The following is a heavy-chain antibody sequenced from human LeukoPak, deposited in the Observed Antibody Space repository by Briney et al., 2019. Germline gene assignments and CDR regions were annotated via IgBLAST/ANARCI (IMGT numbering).Heavy chain of an antibody. CDR1: GFTFSSYE. Sequence: GGSLRLSCAASGFTFSSYEMNWVRQAPGKGLEWVSYISSSGSTIYYADSVKGRFTISRDNAKKSLYLQMNSLRAEDTAVYYCARGGDSGYDPYFDYWGQGTLVTVSS. J-gene: IGHJ4*02. CDR3: ARGGDSGYDPYFDY. V-gene: IGHV3-48*03. CDR2: ISSSGSTI. D-gene: IGHD5-12*01.